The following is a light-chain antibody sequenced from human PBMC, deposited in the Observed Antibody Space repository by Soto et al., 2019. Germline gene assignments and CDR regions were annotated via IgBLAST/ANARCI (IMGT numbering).Light chain of an antibody. CDR3: QQYGSSGT. CDR1: QSVSNNY. Sequence: EIVFTQSPGTLSLSPGERATLSCRDSQSVSNNYLAWYQQKPGQAPRLLIYGASNRATGNPDRFSGSGSGTDFTLTISRLEPEDFAVYYCQQYGSSGTFGQGTKVDIK. CDR2: GAS. V-gene: IGKV3-20*01. J-gene: IGKJ1*01.